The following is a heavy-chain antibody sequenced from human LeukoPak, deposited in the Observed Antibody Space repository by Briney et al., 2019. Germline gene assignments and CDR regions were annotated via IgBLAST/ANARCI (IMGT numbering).Heavy chain of an antibody. CDR1: GFTLSSYA. Sequence: PGGSLRLSCAASGFTLSSYAMSWVRQAPGKGLEWVSGISGSGSSTYYADSVKGRFTISRDNSKNTLYLQMNSLRAEDTAVYYCARLGYQLLTYYYYGMDVWGQGTTVTVSS. CDR2: ISGSGSST. J-gene: IGHJ6*02. D-gene: IGHD2-2*01. V-gene: IGHV3-23*01. CDR3: ARLGYQLLTYYYYGMDV.